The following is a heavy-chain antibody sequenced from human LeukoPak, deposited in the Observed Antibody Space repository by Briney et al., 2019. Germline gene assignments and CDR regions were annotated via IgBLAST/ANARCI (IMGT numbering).Heavy chain of an antibody. Sequence: GGSLRLSCAASGFTFSSYSMNWVRQAPGKGLEWVSSISSSSSYIYYADSVKGRFTISRDNAKNSLYLQMNSLRAEDTAVYYCARDRGGGDAFDIWGQGTMVTVS. CDR2: ISSSSSYI. V-gene: IGHV3-21*01. J-gene: IGHJ3*02. CDR1: GFTFSSYS. D-gene: IGHD2-15*01. CDR3: ARDRGGGDAFDI.